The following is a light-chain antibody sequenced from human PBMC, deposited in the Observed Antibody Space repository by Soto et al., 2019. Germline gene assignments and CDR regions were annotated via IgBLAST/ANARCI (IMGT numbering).Light chain of an antibody. V-gene: IGKV3-20*01. CDR3: QQYGSSPPWT. J-gene: IGKJ1*01. CDR1: QSVSSSY. Sequence: EIVLTQSPGTLSLSPGERATLSCRASQSVSSSYLAWYQQKPDQAPRLLIYDASSRATGIPDRFSGSGSGTDFTLTISRLEPEDFAVYYCQQYGSSPPWTFGQGTKVEIK. CDR2: DAS.